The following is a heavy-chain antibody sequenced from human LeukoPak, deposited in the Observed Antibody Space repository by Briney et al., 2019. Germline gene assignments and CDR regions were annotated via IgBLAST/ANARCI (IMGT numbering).Heavy chain of an antibody. V-gene: IGHV3-23*01. CDR3: ARDQGTSPY. CDR2: ISNSGGRT. J-gene: IGHJ4*02. Sequence: GGSLRLSCAASGFTFSSYAMSWVRQAPGKGLEWVSSISNSGGRTFYTDSVKGRFTISRDNSKITLYLQMNSLRAEDTAVYYCARDQGTSPYWGQGTLVTVSS. D-gene: IGHD1-1*01. CDR1: GFTFSSYA.